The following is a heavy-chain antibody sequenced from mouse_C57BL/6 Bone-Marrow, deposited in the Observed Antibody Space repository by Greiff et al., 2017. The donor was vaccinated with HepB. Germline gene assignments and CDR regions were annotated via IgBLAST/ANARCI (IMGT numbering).Heavy chain of an antibody. Sequence: QVHVKQSGPGLVQPSQSLSITCTVSGFSLTSYGVHWVRQSPGKGLEWLGVIWSGGSTDYNAAFISRLSISKDNSKSQVFFKMNSLQADDTAIYYCARNLLWLRRGDWYFDVWGTGTTVTVSS. CDR1: GFSLTSYG. D-gene: IGHD2-2*01. CDR2: IWSGGST. CDR3: ARNLLWLRRGDWYFDV. J-gene: IGHJ1*03. V-gene: IGHV2-2*01.